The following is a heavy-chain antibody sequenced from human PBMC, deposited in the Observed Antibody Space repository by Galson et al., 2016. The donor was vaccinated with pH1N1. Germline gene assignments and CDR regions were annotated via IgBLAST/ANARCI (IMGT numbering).Heavy chain of an antibody. CDR3: ARSCSGGGCYPNYFYYAMDV. D-gene: IGHD2-15*01. CDR2: MNPNSGNT. V-gene: IGHV1-8*01. Sequence: SVKVSCKASGHTFTGYDINWVRQATGQGLEWMGWMNPNSGNTGYAQKFQGRITLTRNTSISTAYMELSSLRSEDTAVYYCARSCSGGGCYPNYFYYAMDVWGQGTTVTVSS. CDR1: GHTFTGYD. J-gene: IGHJ6*02.